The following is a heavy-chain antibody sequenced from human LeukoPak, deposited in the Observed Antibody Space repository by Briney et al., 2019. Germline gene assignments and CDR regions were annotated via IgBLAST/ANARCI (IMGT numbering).Heavy chain of an antibody. CDR3: ARVAPLIAVAGDHSY. CDR1: GYTFTGYY. Sequence: ASVKVSCKASGYTFTGYYMHWVRQAPGQGLEWMGRINPNSGGTNYAQKFQGRVTMTRDTSISTAYMELSRLRSDDTAVYYCARVAPLIAVAGDHSYWGQGTLVTVSS. CDR2: INPNSGGT. D-gene: IGHD6-19*01. J-gene: IGHJ4*02. V-gene: IGHV1-2*06.